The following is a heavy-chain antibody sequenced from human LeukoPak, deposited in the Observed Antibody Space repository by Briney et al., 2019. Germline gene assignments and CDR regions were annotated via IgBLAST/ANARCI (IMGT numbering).Heavy chain of an antibody. J-gene: IGHJ4*02. Sequence: GGSLRLSCAASGFTFGSSAISGVRQPPGRWRGWVSSISVSGAITYYADTVKGPFTISRDNSKNTLYLQMNSLRTEDTAVYYCAKFVRGYCSSTSCSYFDYWGQGTLVTVSS. D-gene: IGHD2-2*01. CDR3: AKFVRGYCSSTSCSYFDY. CDR1: GFTFGSSA. V-gene: IGHV3-23*01. CDR2: ISVSGAIT.